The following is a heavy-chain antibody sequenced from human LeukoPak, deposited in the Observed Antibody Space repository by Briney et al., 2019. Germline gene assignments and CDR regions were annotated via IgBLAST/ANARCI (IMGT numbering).Heavy chain of an antibody. V-gene: IGHV3-74*01. CDR1: GFTFSSYW. Sequence: GGSLRLSCAASGFTFSSYWMHWVRQAPGKGLGWVSRINSDGSSTSYADSVKGRFTISRDNAKNTLYLQMNSLRAEDPAVHYCARYYYDSSGYYLDYWGQGTLVTVSS. D-gene: IGHD3-22*01. J-gene: IGHJ4*02. CDR2: INSDGSST. CDR3: ARYYYDSSGYYLDY.